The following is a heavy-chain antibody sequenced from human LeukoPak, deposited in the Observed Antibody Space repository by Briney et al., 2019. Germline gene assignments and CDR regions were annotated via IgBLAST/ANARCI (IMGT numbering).Heavy chain of an antibody. CDR1: GYTFTSYG. CDR3: ARDLAYYYDSSGYPAIDY. V-gene: IGHV1-18*01. J-gene: IGHJ4*02. CDR2: ISAYNGNT. Sequence: ASVKVSCKASGYTFTSYGISWVRQAPGQGLEWMGWISAYNGNTNYAQKLRGRVTMTTDTSTSTAYMELRSLRSDDTAVYYCARDLAYYYDSSGYPAIDYWGQGTLVTVSS. D-gene: IGHD3-22*01.